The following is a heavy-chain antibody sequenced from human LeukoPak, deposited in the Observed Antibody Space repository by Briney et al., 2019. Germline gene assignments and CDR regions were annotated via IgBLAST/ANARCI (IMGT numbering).Heavy chain of an antibody. D-gene: IGHD3-16*01. J-gene: IGHJ5*02. Sequence: SETLSLTCTVSGGSISSYYWSWIRQPPGKGLEWIGYIYYSGSTNYNPSLKSRVTISVDTSKNQFSLELSSVTAADTAVYYCARDRPHPGGWFDPWGQGTLVTVSS. CDR2: IYYSGST. CDR3: ARDRPHPGGWFDP. V-gene: IGHV4-59*01. CDR1: GGSISSYY.